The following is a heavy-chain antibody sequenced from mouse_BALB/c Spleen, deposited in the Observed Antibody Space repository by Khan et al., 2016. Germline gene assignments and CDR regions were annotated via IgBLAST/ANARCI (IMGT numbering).Heavy chain of an antibody. CDR1: GFDFSRYW. CDR2: INPDSSTI. V-gene: IGHV4-1*02. D-gene: IGHD1-1*01. J-gene: IGHJ3*01. Sequence: EVELVESGGGLVQPGGSLKISCAASGFDFSRYWMSWVRQAPGKGLEWIGEINPDSSTINYTPPLKDKFIISRDNAKNTLYLQLSKVRSEDTALYYCASAGYYGYLAYWGQGTLVTVSA. CDR3: ASAGYYGYLAY.